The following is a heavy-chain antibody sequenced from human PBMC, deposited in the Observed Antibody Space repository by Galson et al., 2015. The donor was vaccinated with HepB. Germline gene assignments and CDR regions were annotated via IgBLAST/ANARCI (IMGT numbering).Heavy chain of an antibody. Sequence: SVKVSCKASGYTFTSYYMHWVRQAPGQGLEWMGIINPSGGSTSYAQKLQGRVTMTRDTSTSTVYMELSSLRSEDTAVYYCARDFYGSGSYYRDSRDYWGQGTLVTVSS. J-gene: IGHJ4*02. CDR1: GYTFTSYY. V-gene: IGHV1-46*04. CDR3: ARDFYGSGSYYRDSRDY. D-gene: IGHD3-10*01. CDR2: INPSGGST.